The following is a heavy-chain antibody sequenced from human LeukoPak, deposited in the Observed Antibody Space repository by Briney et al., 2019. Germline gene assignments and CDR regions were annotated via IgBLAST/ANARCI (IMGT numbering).Heavy chain of an antibody. CDR2: IYYSGST. Sequence: PSETLSLTCTVSGGSISSSTYYWGRIPQRPGKELDWIGSIYYSGSTYYNPSLKSRVTISVDTSKNQFSLKLSSVTAADTAVYYCARRTPFNGSGNYEYYFDYWGQGTLVTVSS. V-gene: IGHV4-39*01. CDR3: ARRTPFNGSGNYEYYFDY. CDR1: GGSISSSTYY. D-gene: IGHD3-10*01. J-gene: IGHJ4*02.